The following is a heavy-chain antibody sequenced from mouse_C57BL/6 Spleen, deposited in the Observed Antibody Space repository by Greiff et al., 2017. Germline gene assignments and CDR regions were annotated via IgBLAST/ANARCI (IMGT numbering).Heavy chain of an antibody. D-gene: IGHD1-1*01. J-gene: IGHJ1*03. CDR2: IWSGGST. Sequence: VQLQQSGPGLVQPSQSLSITCTVSGFSLTSYGVHWVRQPPGKGLAWLGVIWSGGSTDYNAAFISRLRLSNDNSKSQVFFKMNSLQADDTAIYYCAKNYYGSSYGYFDVWGTVTTVTVSA. CDR1: GFSLTSYG. V-gene: IGHV2-4*01. CDR3: AKNYYGSSYGYFDV.